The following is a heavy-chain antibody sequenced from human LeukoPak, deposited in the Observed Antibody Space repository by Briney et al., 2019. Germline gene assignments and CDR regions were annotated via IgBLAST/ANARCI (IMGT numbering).Heavy chain of an antibody. CDR2: IYYSGST. J-gene: IGHJ5*02. D-gene: IGHD6-19*01. CDR1: GGSISSSSYY. CDR3: ARAGIAVAGTNWFDP. V-gene: IGHV4-39*07. Sequence: GSLRLSCSVSGGSISSSSYYWGWIRQPPGKGLEWIGSIYYSGSTNYNPSLKSRVTISVDTSKNQFSLKLSSVTAADTAVYYCARAGIAVAGTNWFDPWGQGTLVTVSS.